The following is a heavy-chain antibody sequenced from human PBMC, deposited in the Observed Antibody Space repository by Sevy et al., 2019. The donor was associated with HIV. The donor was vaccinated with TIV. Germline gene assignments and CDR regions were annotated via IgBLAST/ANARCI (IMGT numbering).Heavy chain of an antibody. CDR3: ARDRQEGYFDY. V-gene: IGHV1-18*01. Sequence: ASVKVSCKATGYTFNIYGISWVRQAPGQGLEWMGWISPYTGNTNYAQKLQGRVTMTTDTSTSTAYMDLRSLRSDDTAVCYCARDRQEGYFDYWGQGTLVTVSS. J-gene: IGHJ4*02. CDR2: ISPYTGNT. CDR1: GYTFNIYG.